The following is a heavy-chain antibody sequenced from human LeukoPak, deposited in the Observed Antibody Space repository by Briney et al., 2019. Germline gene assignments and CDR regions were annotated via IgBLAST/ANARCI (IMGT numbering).Heavy chain of an antibody. CDR3: ARGSHYYDSRGGAFDI. CDR2: ISYDGSNK. V-gene: IGHV3-30-3*01. Sequence: GSLRLSCAASGFTFSSYAMHWVRQAPGKGLEWVAVISYDGSNKYYADSVKGRFTISRDNSKNTLYLQMNSLRAEDTAVYYCARGSHYYDSRGGAFDIWGQGTMVTVSS. D-gene: IGHD3-22*01. CDR1: GFTFSSYA. J-gene: IGHJ3*02.